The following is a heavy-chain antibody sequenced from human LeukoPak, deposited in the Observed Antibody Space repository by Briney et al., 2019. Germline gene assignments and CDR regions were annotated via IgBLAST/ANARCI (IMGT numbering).Heavy chain of an antibody. CDR1: GGSISSYH. CDR3: ARRYYYDTSGYNYDY. V-gene: IGHV4-59*08. J-gene: IGHJ4*02. D-gene: IGHD3-22*01. Sequence: PSETLSLTCTVSGGSISSYHWSWIRQPPGQGLEWIGHIYYSGSTNYNPSLKSRVTISVDTSKNPFSLKLSSVTAADTAVYYCARRYYYDTSGYNYDYWGQGTLVTVSS. CDR2: IYYSGST.